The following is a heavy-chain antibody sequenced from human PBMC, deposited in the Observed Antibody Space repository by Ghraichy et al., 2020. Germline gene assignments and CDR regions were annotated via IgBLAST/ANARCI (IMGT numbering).Heavy chain of an antibody. Sequence: GGSLRLSCAASEFRFSNYAMTWVRQAPGKGLEWVSGISGGGATTHYADSVRGRFIISRDNSQKRGDPQMNSLRVEDTARYYCGKSRSSGFGVDLDSWGHGTVVNVSS. J-gene: IGHJ5*01. CDR2: ISGGGATT. CDR3: GKSRSSGFGVDLDS. D-gene: IGHD3-3*01. CDR1: EFRFSNYA. V-gene: IGHV3-23*01.